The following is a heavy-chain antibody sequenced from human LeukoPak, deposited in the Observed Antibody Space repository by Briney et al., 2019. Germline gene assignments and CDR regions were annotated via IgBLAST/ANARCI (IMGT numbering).Heavy chain of an antibody. V-gene: IGHV3-9*01. CDR1: GFTFDDYA. Sequence: PGGSLRLSCVASGFTFDDYAMHWVRQAPGKGLEWVSGISWNSGSIGYADSVKGRFTISRDNAKNSLYLQMNSLRAEDTAVYYCAGGVTAIPTYFDYWGQGTLVTVSS. CDR2: ISWNSGSI. J-gene: IGHJ4*02. CDR3: AGGVTAIPTYFDY. D-gene: IGHD2-21*02.